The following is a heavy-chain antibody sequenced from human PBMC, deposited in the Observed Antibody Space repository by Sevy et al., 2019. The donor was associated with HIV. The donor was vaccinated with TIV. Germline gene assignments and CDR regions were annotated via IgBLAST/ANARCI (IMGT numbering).Heavy chain of an antibody. CDR3: ARDDPAGIAAAGSPPGWFDP. Sequence: SQTLSLTCAISGDSVSSNSAAWNWIRQSPSRGLEWLGRTYYRSKWYNDYAVSVKSRITINPDTSKNQFSLQLNSVTPEDTAVYYCARDDPAGIAAAGSPPGWFDPWGQGTLVTVSS. D-gene: IGHD6-13*01. V-gene: IGHV6-1*01. CDR2: TYYRSKWYN. J-gene: IGHJ5*02. CDR1: GDSVSSNSAA.